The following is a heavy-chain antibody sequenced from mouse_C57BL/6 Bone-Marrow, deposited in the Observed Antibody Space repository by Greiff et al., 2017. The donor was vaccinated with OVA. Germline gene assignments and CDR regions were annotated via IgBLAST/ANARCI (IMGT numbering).Heavy chain of an antibody. D-gene: IGHD4-1*01. Sequence: VQLQQSGAKLAKPGASVKLSCKASGYTFTSYWMLWVKQRPGQGLEWFGYINTRSGYTKYNQQFKDKDTLTADKSSSTASMQLISLTYEDSAVDYCARTDWDEYYYCLDYWGQGTSVTVSS. V-gene: IGHV1-7*01. CDR3: ARTDWDEYYYCLDY. J-gene: IGHJ4*01. CDR1: GYTFTSYW. CDR2: INTRSGYT.